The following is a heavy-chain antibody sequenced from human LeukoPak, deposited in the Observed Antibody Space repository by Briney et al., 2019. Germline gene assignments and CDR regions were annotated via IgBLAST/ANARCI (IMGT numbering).Heavy chain of an antibody. CDR1: GFTFSTYT. D-gene: IGHD3-22*01. V-gene: IGHV3-21*01. J-gene: IGHJ4*02. CDR2: ITSSSSYI. Sequence: GGSLRLSCAASGFTFSTYTMNWVRQAPGKGLEWVSAITSSSSYIYYADSVKGRFTISRDNAKNSLYLQMNSLRAEDTAVYYCARHVVAVGFDYWGQGTLVTVSS. CDR3: ARHVVAVGFDY.